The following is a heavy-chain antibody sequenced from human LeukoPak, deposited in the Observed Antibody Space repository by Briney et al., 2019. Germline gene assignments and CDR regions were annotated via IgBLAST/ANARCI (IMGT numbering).Heavy chain of an antibody. CDR3: ASDSNDAFDI. CDR1: GFTFSSYA. Sequence: GGSLRLSCAASGFTFSSYAMHWVRQAPGKGLEWVAVISYDGSNKYYADSVKGRFTISRDNSKNTLYLQMNSLRAEDTAVYYCASDSNDAFDIWGQGTMVTVSS. V-gene: IGHV3-30-3*01. CDR2: ISYDGSNK. J-gene: IGHJ3*02.